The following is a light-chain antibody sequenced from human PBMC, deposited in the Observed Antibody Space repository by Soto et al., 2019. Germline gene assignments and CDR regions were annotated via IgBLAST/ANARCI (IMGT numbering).Light chain of an antibody. CDR3: QQYNSYST. J-gene: IGKJ5*01. Sequence: DIQITHSPSTLSASVLYRVTITCRASQSISSWLAWYQQKPGKAPKLLIYDASSLESGVPSRFSGSGSGTEFTLTISSLQPDDFATYYCQQYNSYSTFGQGTRLEIK. CDR1: QSISSW. V-gene: IGKV1-5*01. CDR2: DAS.